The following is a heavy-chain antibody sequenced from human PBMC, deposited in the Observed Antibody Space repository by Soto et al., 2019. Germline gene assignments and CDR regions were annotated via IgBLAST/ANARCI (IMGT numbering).Heavy chain of an antibody. CDR3: ARQIYDSDTGPNFQYYFDS. Sequence: GESLKISCKGSGYSFAGYWITWVRQKPGKGLEWLGRIDPSDSQTYYSPSFRGHVTISVTKSITTVFLQWSSLRASDTAMYYCARQIYDSDTGPNFQYYFDSWGQGTPVTAPQ. V-gene: IGHV5-10-1*01. D-gene: IGHD3-22*01. CDR1: GYSFAGYW. J-gene: IGHJ4*02. CDR2: IDPSDSQT.